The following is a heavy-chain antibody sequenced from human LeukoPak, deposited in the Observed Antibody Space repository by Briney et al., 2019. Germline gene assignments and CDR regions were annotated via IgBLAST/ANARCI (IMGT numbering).Heavy chain of an antibody. CDR2: IIPIFGTA. Sequence: SVKVSCKASGGTFSSYAISWVRQAPGQGLEWMGGIIPIFGTANYAQKFQGRVTITTDESTSTAYMELSSLRSEDTAEYYCARATVGDSSWDYWGQGTLATVSS. D-gene: IGHD6-13*01. CDR3: ARATVGDSSWDY. J-gene: IGHJ4*02. CDR1: GGTFSSYA. V-gene: IGHV1-69*05.